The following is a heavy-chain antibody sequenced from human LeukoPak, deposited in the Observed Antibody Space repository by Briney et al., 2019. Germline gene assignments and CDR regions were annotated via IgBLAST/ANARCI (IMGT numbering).Heavy chain of an antibody. J-gene: IGHJ4*02. D-gene: IGHD6-19*01. Sequence: PGGSQTFSCAASGFTFSDYSMTWVRQAPGKGLEWVSSISSSSSYTYYADSVKGPFTISRDNAKNSLYLQMNSLRAEDTAVYYCARMIAVAGPYYFDYWGQGTLVTVSS. CDR3: ARMIAVAGPYYFDY. CDR1: GFTFSDYS. V-gene: IGHV3-21*01. CDR2: ISSSSSYT.